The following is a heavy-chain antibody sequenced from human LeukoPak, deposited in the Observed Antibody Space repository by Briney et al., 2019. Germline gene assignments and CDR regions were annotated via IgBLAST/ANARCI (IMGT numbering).Heavy chain of an antibody. Sequence: GASVKVSCKASGYTFTSYDINWVRQATGQGLEWLGWMNPNSGNTGYAQKFQGRVTMTRNTSISTAYMELSSLRSEDTAVYYCARALYGDYVGPDRYWGQGTLVTLSS. CDR3: ARALYGDYVGPDRY. V-gene: IGHV1-8*01. CDR2: MNPNSGNT. CDR1: GYTFTSYD. J-gene: IGHJ4*02. D-gene: IGHD4-17*01.